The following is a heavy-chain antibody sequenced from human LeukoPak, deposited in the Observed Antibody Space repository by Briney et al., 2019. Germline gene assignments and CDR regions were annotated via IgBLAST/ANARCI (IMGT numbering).Heavy chain of an antibody. Sequence: SETLSLTCTVSGGSISSSRYYWGWIRQPPGKGLEWIGSIYYSGSTYYNPSLKSRVTISVDTSKNQFSLKLSSVTAADTAVYYCASYCSGGSCYLGYNWFDPWGQGTLVTVSS. CDR3: ASYCSGGSCYLGYNWFDP. J-gene: IGHJ5*02. CDR1: GGSISSSRYY. CDR2: IYYSGST. V-gene: IGHV4-39*01. D-gene: IGHD2-15*01.